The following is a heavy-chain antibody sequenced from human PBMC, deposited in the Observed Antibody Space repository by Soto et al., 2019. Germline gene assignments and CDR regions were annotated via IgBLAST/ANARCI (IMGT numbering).Heavy chain of an antibody. CDR1: GYTFSSRG. Sequence: QVQLVQSGAEVKKPGASLKVSCKASGYTFSSRGISWVRQAPGQGLEWMGEMTGPNGNPYYAQKFQDRVTMTTDTSTRTAYMEVRSLRSDDTAVYYCARPLPGAGAGAFDIWGQGTMGIVSS. CDR3: ARPLPGAGAGAFDI. V-gene: IGHV1-18*01. J-gene: IGHJ3*02. D-gene: IGHD2-21*01. CDR2: MTGPNGNP.